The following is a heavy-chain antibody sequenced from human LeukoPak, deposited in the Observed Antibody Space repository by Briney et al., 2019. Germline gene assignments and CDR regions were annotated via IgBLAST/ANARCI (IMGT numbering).Heavy chain of an antibody. CDR3: ARDGDCGGDCYSDPYYYYYGMDV. V-gene: IGHV3-33*08. D-gene: IGHD2-21*02. Sequence: PGGSLRLSCAASGFTFSTYGMHWVRQAPGKGLEWVAVIWYDGSNAYYADSVKGRVTISRDNSKNTLSLQMSSLRAEDTAVYYCARDGDCGGDCYSDPYYYYYGMDVWGQGTTVTVSS. CDR2: IWYDGSNA. J-gene: IGHJ6*02. CDR1: GFTFSTYG.